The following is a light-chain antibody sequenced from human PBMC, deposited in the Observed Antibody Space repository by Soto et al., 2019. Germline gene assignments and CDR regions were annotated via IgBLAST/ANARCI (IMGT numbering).Light chain of an antibody. CDR2: DTS. CDR1: TGAVTSGHY. J-gene: IGLJ3*02. V-gene: IGLV7-46*01. Sequence: QTVVTQEPSLTVSPGGTVTLTCDSSTGAVTSGHYPHWFQQKPGQAPRTLIYDTSNIYSWTPARFSGSLLGGKAALTLSGAQPEDEAEYYCLLSYRGAWVFGGGTKVTVL. CDR3: LLSYRGAWV.